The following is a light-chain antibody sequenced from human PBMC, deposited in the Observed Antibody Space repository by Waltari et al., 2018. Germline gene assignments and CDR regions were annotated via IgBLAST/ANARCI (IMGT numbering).Light chain of an antibody. CDR2: VAT. CDR1: QGISSY. Sequence: DIQMTQSPSSLSASVGDTVTITCRASQGISSYLNWFQQKPGKAPKVLIYVATTLQSGVPSRFSGSGSGTEFTLNISSLQPEDFATYYWLQHNRYPYSFGQGTKVEIK. J-gene: IGKJ2*03. V-gene: IGKV1-17*01. CDR3: LQHNRYPYS.